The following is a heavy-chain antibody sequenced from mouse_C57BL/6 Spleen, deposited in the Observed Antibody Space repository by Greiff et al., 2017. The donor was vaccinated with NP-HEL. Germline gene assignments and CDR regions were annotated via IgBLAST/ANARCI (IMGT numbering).Heavy chain of an antibody. D-gene: IGHD2-4*01. CDR2: ISYDGSN. CDR1: GYSITSGYY. J-gene: IGHJ2*01. CDR3: ARRDDYDGGGFDC. V-gene: IGHV3-6*01. Sequence: VQLQQSGPGLVKPSQSLSLTCSVTGYSITSGYYWNWLRQFPGNKLEWMGYISYDGSNNYNPSLKNRISITRDTSKNQFFLKLNAVTNEDTATYCCARRDDYDGGGFDCWGQGTTLTVSS.